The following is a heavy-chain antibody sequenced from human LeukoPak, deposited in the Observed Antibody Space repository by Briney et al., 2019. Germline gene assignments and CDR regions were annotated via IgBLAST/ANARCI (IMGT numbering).Heavy chain of an antibody. V-gene: IGHV3-74*01. J-gene: IGHJ4*02. D-gene: IGHD6-19*01. Sequence: GGSLRLSCAASGFTFSKYWVLWVRQAPGKGLESVSRINADGTVTTYADSVKGRFTVSRDNADNTMFLQMNSVRDEDTAVYYCATKQWLAPPPDSWGQGTPVTVSS. CDR3: ATKQWLAPPPDS. CDR1: GFTFSKYW. CDR2: INADGTVT.